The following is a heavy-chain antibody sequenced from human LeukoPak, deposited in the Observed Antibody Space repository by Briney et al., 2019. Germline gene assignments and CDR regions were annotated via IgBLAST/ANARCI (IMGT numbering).Heavy chain of an antibody. Sequence: ASVKVSCKASGYTFTGYYMLWVRQAPGQGLEWMGWINPNSGGTNYAQKFQGRVTMTRDTSISTAYMELSRLRSDDTAVYYCAAPLTIFGVADYWGQGTLVTVSS. V-gene: IGHV1-2*02. D-gene: IGHD3-3*01. CDR2: INPNSGGT. CDR3: AAPLTIFGVADY. J-gene: IGHJ4*02. CDR1: GYTFTGYY.